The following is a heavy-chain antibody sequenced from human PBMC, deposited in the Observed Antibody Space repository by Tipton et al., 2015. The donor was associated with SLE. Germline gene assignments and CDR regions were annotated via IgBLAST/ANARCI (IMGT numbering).Heavy chain of an antibody. D-gene: IGHD3-3*01. J-gene: IGHJ4*02. Sequence: GSLRLSCAASGFTFSNYPMTWVRQAPGKGLEWVSLIFGGGATYYEDSVKGRFSISRDNSKNTLYLQMNSLRAEDMAVYYCARDAYYNLWSGRFDSWGQGTLVTVSS. CDR1: GFTFSNYP. CDR2: IFGGGAT. CDR3: ARDAYYNLWSGRFDS. V-gene: IGHV3-23*03.